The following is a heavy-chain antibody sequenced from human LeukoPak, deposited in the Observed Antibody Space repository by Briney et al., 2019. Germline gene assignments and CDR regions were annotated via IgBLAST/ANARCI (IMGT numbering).Heavy chain of an antibody. CDR1: GGSFSDYY. CDR3: ARRLLPQQGSSYFDS. CDR2: INHSGST. J-gene: IGHJ4*02. V-gene: IGHV4-34*01. D-gene: IGHD1-1*01. Sequence: SETLSLTCAVYGGSFSDYYWSWIRHPPGKGLEWIGEINHSGSTNYNPSLKSRVTISVDTSKNQFSLKLSSVTAADTAVYYCARRLLPQQGSSYFDSWGQGTLVTVSS.